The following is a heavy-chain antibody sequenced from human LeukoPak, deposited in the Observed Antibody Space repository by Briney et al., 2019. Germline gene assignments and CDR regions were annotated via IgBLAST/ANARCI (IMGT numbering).Heavy chain of an antibody. CDR2: ISSSGGTI. CDR3: ARDFVRGSGYYRLDY. V-gene: IGHV3-48*03. D-gene: IGHD3-22*01. CDR1: GFTFSYYE. J-gene: IGHJ4*02. Sequence: GGSLRLSCAASGFTFSYYEMNWFRQAPGKGLEWVSYISSSGGTIYYADSVKGRLTSSRDNAKNSLYLQMNSLRAEDTAVYYCARDFVRGSGYYRLDYWGQGSLVTVSS.